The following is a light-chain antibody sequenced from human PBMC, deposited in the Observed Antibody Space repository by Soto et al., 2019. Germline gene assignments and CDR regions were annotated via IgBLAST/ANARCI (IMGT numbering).Light chain of an antibody. Sequence: EIVLTQSPATLSLSPGERATLSCRASQSVSSYLAWYQQKPGQAPRLLIYDASNWATGIPARFSGSGSGTDFTLTISSLEPEDFAAYYCQQRSNSPLTFGGGTKVEIK. J-gene: IGKJ4*01. CDR2: DAS. V-gene: IGKV3-11*01. CDR3: QQRSNSPLT. CDR1: QSVSSY.